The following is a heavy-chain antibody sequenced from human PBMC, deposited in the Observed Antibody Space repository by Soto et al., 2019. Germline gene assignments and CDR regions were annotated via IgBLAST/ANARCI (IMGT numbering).Heavy chain of an antibody. V-gene: IGHV1-46*01. Sequence: GASVKVSCKASGYTFTSYYMHWVRQAPGQGLEWMGIINPSGGSTSYAQKFQGRVAMTRDTSTSTVYMELSSLRSEDTAVYYCARVEYSSSPPSGMDVWGQGTSVTGSS. J-gene: IGHJ6*02. D-gene: IGHD6-6*01. CDR1: GYTFTSYY. CDR3: ARVEYSSSPPSGMDV. CDR2: INPSGGST.